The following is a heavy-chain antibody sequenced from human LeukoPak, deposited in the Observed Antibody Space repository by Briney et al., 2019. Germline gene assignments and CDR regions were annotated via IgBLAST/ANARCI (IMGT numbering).Heavy chain of an antibody. CDR3: VQRIKRRYDFDD. CDR1: GFTFSSYA. J-gene: IGHJ5*02. CDR2: ISSNGANT. D-gene: IGHD5-12*01. Sequence: GGSLRLSCSASGFTFSSYAMHWVRQAPGKGLEYISAISSNGANTYYADSVKGSFTISTDNSKNTLYLQMSSLRAEDTAVYYCVQRIKRRYDFDDWGQGTLVTVPS. V-gene: IGHV3-64D*06.